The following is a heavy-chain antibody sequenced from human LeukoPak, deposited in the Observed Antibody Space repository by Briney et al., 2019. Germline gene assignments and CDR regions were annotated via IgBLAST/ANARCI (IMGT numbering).Heavy chain of an antibody. V-gene: IGHV4-59*01. CDR3: AGATSGISWKPNYFDY. CDR2: IYYSGST. D-gene: IGHD6-13*01. Sequence: SETLSLTCTVSGGSISSYYWTWIRQPPGKGLEWIGYIYYSGSTNYNPSLKSRVTISVDTSKNQFSLKLSSVTAADTAVYYCAGATSGISWKPNYFDYWGQGTLVTVSS. CDR1: GGSISSYY. J-gene: IGHJ4*02.